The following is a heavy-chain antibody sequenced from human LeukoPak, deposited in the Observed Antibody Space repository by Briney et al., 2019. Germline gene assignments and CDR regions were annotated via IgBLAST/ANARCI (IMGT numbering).Heavy chain of an antibody. CDR3: AKAMEYYDSSGYYSKKPTFDY. J-gene: IGHJ4*02. V-gene: IGHV3-23*01. CDR2: ISGSGGST. CDR1: GFTFSSYA. D-gene: IGHD3-22*01. Sequence: GGSLRLSCAASGFTFSSYAMSWVSQAPGKGLEWVSAISGSGGSTYYADYVKGRFTISRDNSKNTLYLQMNSLRAEDTAVYYCAKAMEYYDSSGYYSKKPTFDYWGQGTLVTVSS.